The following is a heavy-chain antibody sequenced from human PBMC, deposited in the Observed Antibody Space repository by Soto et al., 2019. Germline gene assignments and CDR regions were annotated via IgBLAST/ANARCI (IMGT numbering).Heavy chain of an antibody. CDR2: LSFDGITK. CDR1: GFSFSSFG. V-gene: IGHV3-30*03. CDR3: ARRAVTTYHFFDY. D-gene: IGHD4-17*01. Sequence: GGSLRLSCAASGFSFSSFGMHWVRQAPGKGLEWVAGLSFDGITKHYADSVKGRFTISRDNAKSSLYLQMNSLTVEDTAVYYCARRAVTTYHFFDYWGQGALVTVSS. J-gene: IGHJ4*02.